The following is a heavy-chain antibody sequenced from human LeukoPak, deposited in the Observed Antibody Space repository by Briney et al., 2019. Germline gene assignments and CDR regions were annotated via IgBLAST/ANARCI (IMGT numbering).Heavy chain of an antibody. D-gene: IGHD2-15*01. CDR1: GFSFSDYS. J-gene: IGHJ2*01. Sequence: GGSLRLSCAASGFSFSDYSMIWVRQAPGKGLEWVSSLSSSRSYIYYADSVKGRFTISRDNAKNSLYLEMNSLRAGDTAVYYCARPRRAATGYFDLWGRGTLVTVSS. V-gene: IGHV3-21*01. CDR2: LSSSRSYI. CDR3: ARPRRAATGYFDL.